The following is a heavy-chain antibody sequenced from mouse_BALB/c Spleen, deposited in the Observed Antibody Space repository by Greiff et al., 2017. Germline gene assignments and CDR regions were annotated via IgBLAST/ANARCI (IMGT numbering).Heavy chain of an antibody. CDR3: ARETVVTPYAMDY. CDR2: ISSGGST. J-gene: IGHJ4*01. CDR1: GFTFSSYA. D-gene: IGHD1-1*01. V-gene: IGHV5-6-5*01. Sequence: EVMLVESGGGLVKPGGSLKLSCAASGFTFSSYAMSWVRQTPEKRLEWVASISSGGSTYYPDSVKGRFTISRDNARNILYLQMSSLRSEDTAMYYCARETVVTPYAMDYWGQGTSVTVSS.